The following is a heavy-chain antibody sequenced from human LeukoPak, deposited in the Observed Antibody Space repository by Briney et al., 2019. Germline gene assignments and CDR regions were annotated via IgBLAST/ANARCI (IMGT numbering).Heavy chain of an antibody. CDR2: MYYSGST. D-gene: IGHD3-22*01. CDR1: GGSINSYY. J-gene: IGHJ4*02. Sequence: SETLSLTCTVSGGSINSYYWSWFRQPPGKGLEWIGYMYYSGSTNYNPSLKSRVTISVDTSKNQFSLKLSSVTAADTAVYYCARRGSSGYYDYWGQGTLVAVSS. CDR3: ARRGSSGYYDY. V-gene: IGHV4-59*08.